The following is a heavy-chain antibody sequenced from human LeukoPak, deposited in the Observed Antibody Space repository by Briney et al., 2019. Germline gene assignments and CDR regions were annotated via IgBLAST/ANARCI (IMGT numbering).Heavy chain of an antibody. J-gene: IGHJ4*02. V-gene: IGHV1-8*03. CDR3: ARISSRGYSGSYYLGY. Sequence: GASVKVSCKASGYTLTSYDINWVRQATGQGLEWMGWMNPNSGNTGYAQKFQGRVTITRNTSISTAHMELSSLRSEDTAVYYCARISSRGYSGSYYLGYWGQGTLVTVSS. D-gene: IGHD1-26*01. CDR1: GYTLTSYD. CDR2: MNPNSGNT.